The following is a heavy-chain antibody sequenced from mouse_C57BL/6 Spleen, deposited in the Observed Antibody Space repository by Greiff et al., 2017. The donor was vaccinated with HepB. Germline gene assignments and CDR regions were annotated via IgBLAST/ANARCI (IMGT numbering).Heavy chain of an antibody. CDR1: GYTFTDYY. CDR2: INPNNGGT. CDR3: ARGEY. V-gene: IGHV1-26*01. J-gene: IGHJ2*01. Sequence: EVKLQQSGPELVKPGASVKISCKASGYTFTDYYMNWVKQSHGKSLEWIGDINPNNGGTSYNQKFKGKATLTVDKSSSTAYMELRSLTSEDSAVYYCARGEYWGQGTTLTVSS.